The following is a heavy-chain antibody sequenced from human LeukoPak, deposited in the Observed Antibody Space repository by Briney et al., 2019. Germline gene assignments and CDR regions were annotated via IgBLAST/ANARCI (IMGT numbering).Heavy chain of an antibody. V-gene: IGHV3-48*01. CDR2: ISSSSSTI. J-gene: IGHJ4*02. D-gene: IGHD3-10*01. CDR1: GFTFSSYS. Sequence: GGSLRLSCAASGFTFSSYSMNWVRQAPGKGLEWVSYISSSSSTIYYADSVKGRFTISRDNAKNSLYLQMNSLRAEDTAVYYCARVIGGYGSGSYYIRYFDYWGQGTLVTVSS. CDR3: ARVIGGYGSGSYYIRYFDY.